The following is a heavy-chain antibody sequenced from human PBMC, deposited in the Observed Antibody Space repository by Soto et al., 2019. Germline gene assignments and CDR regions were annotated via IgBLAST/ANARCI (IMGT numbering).Heavy chain of an antibody. CDR2: IYYSGST. D-gene: IGHD3-10*01. CDR3: ARTPDYYGSGSYLPFDY. J-gene: IGHJ4*02. Sequence: PSETLSLTCTVSGGSISSGGYYWSWIRQHPGKGLEWIGYIYYSGSTYYNPSLKSRVTISVDTSKNQFSLKLSSVTAADTAVYYCARTPDYYGSGSYLPFDYWGQGTLVTVSS. V-gene: IGHV4-31*03. CDR1: GGSISSGGYY.